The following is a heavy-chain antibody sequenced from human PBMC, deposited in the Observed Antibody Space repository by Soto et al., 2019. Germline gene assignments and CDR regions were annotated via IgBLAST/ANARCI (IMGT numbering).Heavy chain of an antibody. CDR1: GYTFTSYG. V-gene: IGHV1-18*01. Sequence: ASVKVSCKASGYTFTSYGISWVRQAPGQGLEWMGWISAYNGNTNYAQKLQGRVTMTTDTSTSTAYMELRSLRSDDTAVYYCARDSVSWELPEPYYFDYWGQGTLVTVSS. CDR3: ARDSVSWELPEPYYFDY. D-gene: IGHD1-26*01. J-gene: IGHJ4*02. CDR2: ISAYNGNT.